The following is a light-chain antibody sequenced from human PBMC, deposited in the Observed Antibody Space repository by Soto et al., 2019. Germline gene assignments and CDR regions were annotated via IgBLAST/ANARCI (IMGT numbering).Light chain of an antibody. V-gene: IGLV2-11*01. CDR1: SSDIGAYNY. CDR2: DVT. J-gene: IGLJ1*01. CDR3: CSFAGTSTFWV. Sequence: QSALTQPRSVSGSPGQSVTISCTGTSSDIGAYNYVSWYQHHPGRAPKLMTYDVTKRPSGVPDRFSGSKSGNTASLTISGLQAEDEADYYCCSFAGTSTFWVFGTGTKLTVL.